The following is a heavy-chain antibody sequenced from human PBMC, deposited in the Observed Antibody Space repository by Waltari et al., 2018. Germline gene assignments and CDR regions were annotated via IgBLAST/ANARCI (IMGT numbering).Heavy chain of an antibody. D-gene: IGHD3-10*01. CDR1: GGSLSSYS. J-gene: IGHJ5*02. Sequence: QVHLQESGPGRVKPSKTLSLTCHVSGGSLSSYSWSWIRQTPGKGLEWIGYFYHSGGTNYNPSFNSRVTMSIDTSKNQLSLKLSSVTAADTAVYYCARGKGSGNYYKALFETWGQGTRVTVSS. V-gene: IGHV4-59*01. CDR2: FYHSGGT. CDR3: ARGKGSGNYYKALFET.